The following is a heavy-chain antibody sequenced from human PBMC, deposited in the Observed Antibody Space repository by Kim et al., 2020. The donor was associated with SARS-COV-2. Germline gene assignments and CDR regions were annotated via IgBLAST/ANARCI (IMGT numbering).Heavy chain of an antibody. CDR3: AKVLSGYWYFDL. CDR1: GFTFSNYG. V-gene: IGHV3-23*01. CDR2: IASTDSNT. Sequence: GGSLRLSCAASGFTFSNYGLSWVRQPPGKGLEWVSAIASTDSNTYYADCVKGRFSISRDNSKNTLYLQIDSLRAEDTAIYYCAKVLSGYWYFDLWGRGTLVTVSS. J-gene: IGHJ2*01. D-gene: IGHD3-16*01.